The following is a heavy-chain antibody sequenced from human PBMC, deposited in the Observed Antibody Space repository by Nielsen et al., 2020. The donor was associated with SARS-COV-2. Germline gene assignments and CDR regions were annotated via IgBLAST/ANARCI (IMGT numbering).Heavy chain of an antibody. Sequence: SVKVSCKASGGTFSSYAISWVRQAPGQGFEWMGGIIPIFGTANYAQKFQGRVTITADESTSTAYMELSSLRSEDTAVYYCARIEMATIGGAFDIWGQGTMVTVSS. J-gene: IGHJ3*02. CDR1: GGTFSSYA. V-gene: IGHV1-69*13. CDR3: ARIEMATIGGAFDI. CDR2: IIPIFGTA. D-gene: IGHD5-24*01.